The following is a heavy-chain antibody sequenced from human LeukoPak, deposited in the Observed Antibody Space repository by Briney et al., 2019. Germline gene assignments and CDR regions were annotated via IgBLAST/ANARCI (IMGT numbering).Heavy chain of an antibody. CDR1: GGSISSYY. CDR2: IYTSGST. Sequence: SETLSLTCTVSGGSISSYYWSWIRQPAGKGLEWIGRIYTSGSTNYNPSLKSRVTMSVDTSKNQFSLKLSFVTAADTAVYYCAGRFYSYYYYYGMDVWGQGTTVTVSS. CDR3: AGRFYSYYYYYGMDV. J-gene: IGHJ6*02. V-gene: IGHV4-4*07. D-gene: IGHD3-3*01.